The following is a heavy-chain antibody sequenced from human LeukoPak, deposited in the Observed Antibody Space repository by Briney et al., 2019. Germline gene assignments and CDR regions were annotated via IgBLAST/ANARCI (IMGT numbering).Heavy chain of an antibody. CDR3: ARDWAYSFDY. J-gene: IGHJ4*02. V-gene: IGHV3-48*02. CDR1: GFTFSSYS. D-gene: IGHD5-18*01. CDR2: ISSSGSTI. Sequence: GGSLRLSCAASGFTFSSYSMNWVRQAPGKGLEWVSYISSSGSTIYLADSVKGRFTISRDNAKNSLYLQMDSLRDEDTAVYYCARDWAYSFDYWGQGTLVTVSS.